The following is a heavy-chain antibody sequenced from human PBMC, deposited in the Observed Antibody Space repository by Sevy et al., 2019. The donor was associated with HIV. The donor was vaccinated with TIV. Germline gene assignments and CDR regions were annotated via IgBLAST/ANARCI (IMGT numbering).Heavy chain of an antibody. CDR1: GFIFSNYN. J-gene: IGHJ4*02. Sequence: GGSLRLSCAASGFIFSNYNMNWVRQAPGKGLEWVSSISSSSNEIYYADSVKGRFTISRDNAKNSLYLQMNSLRAEDTAVYYCARKMELLVTDYWGQGTLVTVSS. CDR3: ARKMELLVTDY. V-gene: IGHV3-21*01. CDR2: ISSSSNEI. D-gene: IGHD1-7*01.